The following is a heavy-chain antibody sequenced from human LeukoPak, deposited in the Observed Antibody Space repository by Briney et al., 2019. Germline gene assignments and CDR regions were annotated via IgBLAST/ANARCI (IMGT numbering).Heavy chain of an antibody. D-gene: IGHD3-10*01. CDR1: GFTFRLYS. CDR2: IYYSGST. J-gene: IGHJ4*02. Sequence: GSLRLSCAASGFTFRLYSMNWVRQAPGKGLEWIGFIYYSGSTYYNPSLKSRVTISVDTSKNQFSLKLSSVTAADTAVYYCARHYYGSGSYYNFDYWGQGTLVTVSS. CDR3: ARHYYGSGSYYNFDY. V-gene: IGHV4-59*01.